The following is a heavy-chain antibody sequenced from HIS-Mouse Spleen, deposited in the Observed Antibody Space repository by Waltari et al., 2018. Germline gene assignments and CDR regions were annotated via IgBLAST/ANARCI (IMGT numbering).Heavy chain of an antibody. V-gene: IGHV4-59*01. D-gene: IGHD3-3*01. CDR3: ARGADYDFWSGYYYYYYYGMDV. Sequence: QVQLQESRPGLVKPSETLSLTCTVSGGPISSYYWSWIRQPPGTGLEWIGYIYYSGSTNYNPSLKSRVTISVDTSKNQFSLKLSSVTAADTAVYYCARGADYDFWSGYYYYYYYGMDVWGQGTTVTVSS. J-gene: IGHJ6*02. CDR2: IYYSGST. CDR1: GGPISSYY.